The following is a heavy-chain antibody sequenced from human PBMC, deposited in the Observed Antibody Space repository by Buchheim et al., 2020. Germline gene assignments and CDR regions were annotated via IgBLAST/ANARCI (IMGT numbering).Heavy chain of an antibody. J-gene: IGHJ4*02. V-gene: IGHV3-74*01. CDR3: TNLAEQPGRNY. CDR2: IHSDGSST. CDR1: GFTFSIYW. D-gene: IGHD6-13*01. Sequence: EVQLVESGGDLVQPGGSLRLSCAASGFTFSIYWMHWVRQAPGKGLVWVSRIHSDGSSTDYADSVKGRFTISRDNAKNTLSLQMNSLRAEDTAVYYCTNLAEQPGRNYWGQGTL.